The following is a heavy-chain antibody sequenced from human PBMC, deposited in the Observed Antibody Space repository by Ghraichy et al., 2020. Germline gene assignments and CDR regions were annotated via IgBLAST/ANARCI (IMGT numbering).Heavy chain of an antibody. CDR3: ARSWGSSWYWGY. CDR1: GGSISSSDYY. D-gene: IGHD3-22*01. CDR2: IYYNGVT. V-gene: IGHV4-39*01. J-gene: IGHJ4*02. Sequence: ETLSLSCTVSGGSISSSDYYWGWARQPPGKGLEWIASIYYNGVTYYNPSLNNRATISVETSKSQFSLKLDSVAAADTAVYFCARSWGSSWYWGYWGQGILVTVSS.